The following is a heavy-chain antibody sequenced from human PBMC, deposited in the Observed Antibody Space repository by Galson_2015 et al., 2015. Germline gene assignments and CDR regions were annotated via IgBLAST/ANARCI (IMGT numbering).Heavy chain of an antibody. D-gene: IGHD3-9*01. Sequence: SLRLSCAASGFTFSSYAMHWVRQAPGKGLEWVAVVSYDGINKFYADSVKGRFTISRDNSENTLYLQMNSLGAEDTAVYYCARGYALRYFAPVDYWGQGTLVTVSS. CDR2: VSYDGINK. CDR1: GFTFSSYA. J-gene: IGHJ4*02. CDR3: ARGYALRYFAPVDY. V-gene: IGHV3-30*01.